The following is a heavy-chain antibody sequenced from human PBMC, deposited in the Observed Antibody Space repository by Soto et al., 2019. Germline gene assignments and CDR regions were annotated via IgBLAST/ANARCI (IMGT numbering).Heavy chain of an antibody. CDR1: GGSISSGAYY. V-gene: IGHV4-31*03. Sequence: QVQLQESGPGLVKPSQTLSLTCTVSGGSISSGAYYWSWIRQHPGKGLEWIGYIYYSGNSYYNPSLKSRVTISVDTSKNQCSLKLSSVTAADTAVYYCARSGGSAYPFDPWGQGTLVTVSS. D-gene: IGHD3-22*01. J-gene: IGHJ5*02. CDR2: IYYSGNS. CDR3: ARSGGSAYPFDP.